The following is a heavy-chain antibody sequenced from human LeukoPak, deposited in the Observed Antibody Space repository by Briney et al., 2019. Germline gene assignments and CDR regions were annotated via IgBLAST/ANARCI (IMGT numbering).Heavy chain of an antibody. CDR1: GYTFTSYG. D-gene: IGHD3-10*01. CDR2: ISAYNGNT. V-gene: IGHV1-18*01. CDR3: ARDVPLLWFGELSHPLFDY. Sequence: ASVKVSCKASGYTFTSYGISWVRQAPGQGLEWMGWISAYNGNTNYAQKLQGRVTMTTDTSTSTAYMELRSLRSDDTAVYYCARDVPLLWFGELSHPLFDYWGQGTLVTVSS. J-gene: IGHJ4*02.